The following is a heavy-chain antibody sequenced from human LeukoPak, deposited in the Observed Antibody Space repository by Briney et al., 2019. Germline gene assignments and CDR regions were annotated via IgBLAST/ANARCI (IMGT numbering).Heavy chain of an antibody. D-gene: IGHD3-3*01. CDR1: EYTFTGYY. V-gene: IGHV1-2*02. CDR2: IKPNSGGT. CDR3: ARHGVGAGHYDFWSGYYYYYYMDV. J-gene: IGHJ6*03. Sequence: ASVKVSCKASEYTFTGYYMHWVRQAPGQGLEWMGWIKPNSGGTNYAQRFQGRVTMTRDTSKNQFSLKLSSVTAADTAVYYCARHGVGAGHYDFWSGYYYYYYMDVWGKGTTVTVSS.